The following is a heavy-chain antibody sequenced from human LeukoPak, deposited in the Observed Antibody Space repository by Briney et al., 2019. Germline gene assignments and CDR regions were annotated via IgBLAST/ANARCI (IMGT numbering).Heavy chain of an antibody. Sequence: GGSLRFSCAASGFTFSSYAMSWVRQAPGKGLEWVSAISGSGGSTYYTDSVKGRFTISRDKSKNMLYLQMNSLRAEDTAVYYCAKDLSLYCGGDCYRNEFYFDYWGQGTLVTVSS. V-gene: IGHV3-23*01. CDR3: AKDLSLYCGGDCYRNEFYFDY. D-gene: IGHD2-21*02. J-gene: IGHJ4*02. CDR2: ISGSGGST. CDR1: GFTFSSYA.